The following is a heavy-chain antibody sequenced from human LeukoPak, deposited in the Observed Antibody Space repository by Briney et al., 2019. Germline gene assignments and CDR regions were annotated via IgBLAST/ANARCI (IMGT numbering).Heavy chain of an antibody. CDR1: GFNLSSYS. J-gene: IGHJ5*02. V-gene: IGHV3-21*01. D-gene: IGHD6-19*01. CDR3: VRHSSDWSQGWFDP. CDR2: ISRSSRYI. Sequence: KTGGSLRLSCAASGFNLSSYSMNWVRQAPGKGLEWVSFISRSSRYIYYTDSVEGRFTISRDNAKNSLYLQMNSLRAEDTAVYYCVRHSSDWSQGWFDPWGQGTRVTVSS.